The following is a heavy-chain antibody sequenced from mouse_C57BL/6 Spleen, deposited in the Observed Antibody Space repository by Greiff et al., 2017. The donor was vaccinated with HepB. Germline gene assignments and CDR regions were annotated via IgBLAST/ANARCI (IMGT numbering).Heavy chain of an antibody. CDR1: GYTFTSYW. CDR2: IHPNSGST. CDR3: ARSTNWDEDFDY. V-gene: IGHV1-64*01. J-gene: IGHJ2*01. Sequence: QVQLQQPGAELVKPGASVKLSCKASGYTFTSYWMHWVKQRPGQGLEWIGMIHPNSGSTNYNEKFKSKATLTVDKSSSTAYMQLSSLTSEDSAVYYCARSTNWDEDFDYWGQGTTLTVSS. D-gene: IGHD4-1*02.